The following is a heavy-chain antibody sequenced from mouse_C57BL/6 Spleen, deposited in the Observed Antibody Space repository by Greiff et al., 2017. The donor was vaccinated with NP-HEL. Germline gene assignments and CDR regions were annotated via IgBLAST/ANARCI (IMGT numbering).Heavy chain of an antibody. Sequence: EVQLQESGPGMVKPSQSLSLTCTVTGYSITSGYDWHWIRHFPGNKLEWMGYISYSGSTNYNPSLKSRISITHDTSKNHFFLKLNSVTTEDTATYYCARGLYYGSSYWYFDVWGTGTTVTVSS. CDR3: ARGLYYGSSYWYFDV. J-gene: IGHJ1*03. D-gene: IGHD1-1*01. CDR1: GYSITSGYD. CDR2: ISYSGST. V-gene: IGHV3-1*01.